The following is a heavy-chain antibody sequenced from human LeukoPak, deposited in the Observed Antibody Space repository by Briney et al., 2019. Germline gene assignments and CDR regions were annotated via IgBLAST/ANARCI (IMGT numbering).Heavy chain of an antibody. V-gene: IGHV3-30*02. CDR2: IRYDGSNK. D-gene: IGHD2-15*01. CDR1: GFTLTSYG. Sequence: TGGSLRLSCAASGFTLTSYGTHWGRQAPGKGLGWVAFIRYDGSNKYYADSVKGRFTISRDNSKNALYLQMNSLRAEDTAVYYCAKDHNLGYCSGGSCYYFDYWGQGSLVTVSS. CDR3: AKDHNLGYCSGGSCYYFDY. J-gene: IGHJ4*02.